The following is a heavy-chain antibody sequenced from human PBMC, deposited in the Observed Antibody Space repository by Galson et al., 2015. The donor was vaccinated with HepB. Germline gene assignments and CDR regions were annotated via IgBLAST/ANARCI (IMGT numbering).Heavy chain of an antibody. V-gene: IGHV3-11*06. CDR3: ARGGPSVSLRY. D-gene: IGHD5/OR15-5a*01. Sequence: SLRLSCAASGFTFSDYHMSWIRQAPGKGLEWVSYISSSSSYTKYADSVKGRFTISRDNAKKSLYLQMNSLRAEDTAVYYCARGGPSVSLRYWGQGTLVTVSS. CDR1: GFTFSDYH. J-gene: IGHJ4*02. CDR2: ISSSSSYT.